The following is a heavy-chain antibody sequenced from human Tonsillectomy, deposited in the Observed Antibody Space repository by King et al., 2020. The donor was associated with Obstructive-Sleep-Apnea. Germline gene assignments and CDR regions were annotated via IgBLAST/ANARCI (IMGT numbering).Heavy chain of an antibody. CDR2: LSFDASNQ. D-gene: IGHD3-9*01. Sequence: VQLVESGGGVVQPGKSLRLSCAASGFTFQNYPMHWVRQSPGKGLEWVAGLSFDASNQFYADSVKGRFTISRDNSKNILYLQMNSLSAEDTAIYFCAREENAFDVLSTEEGWFDSWGQGTLVTVSS. V-gene: IGHV3-30*03. J-gene: IGHJ5*01. CDR1: GFTFQNYP. CDR3: AREENAFDVLSTEEGWFDS.